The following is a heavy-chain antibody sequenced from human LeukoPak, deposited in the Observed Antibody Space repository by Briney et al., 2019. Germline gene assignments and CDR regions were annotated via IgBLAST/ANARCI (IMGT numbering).Heavy chain of an antibody. J-gene: IGHJ4*02. CDR1: GFKFSNYG. V-gene: IGHV3-33*06. CDR2: IWFDGSYI. CDR3: AKVVQYTASTGTGLDY. Sequence: GGSLRLSCAASGFKFSNYGMHWVRQAPGKGLDWVAVIWFDGSYIYYGDSVRGRFTISRGNSKNTLYLQMNSLRAEDTAIYYCAKVVQYTASTGTGLDYWGQGTLVTVSS. D-gene: IGHD6-13*01.